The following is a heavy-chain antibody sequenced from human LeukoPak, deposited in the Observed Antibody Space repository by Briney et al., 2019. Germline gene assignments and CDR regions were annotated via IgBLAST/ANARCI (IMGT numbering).Heavy chain of an antibody. CDR2: INGDGGRT. CDR3: ARMTAHAFDI. Sequence: GGSLRLSCAASGFTLSIYWMHWLRQARGKGLVWLSCINGDGGRTNYADYVKGRFTIYRDNDKNTLYLKMNSLRAEATAVYYCARMTAHAFDIWGQGTMVTVSS. V-gene: IGHV3-74*01. J-gene: IGHJ3*02. D-gene: IGHD2-21*02. CDR1: GFTLSIYW.